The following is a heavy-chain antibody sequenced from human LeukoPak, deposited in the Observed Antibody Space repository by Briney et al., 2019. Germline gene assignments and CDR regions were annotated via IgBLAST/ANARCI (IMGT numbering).Heavy chain of an antibody. J-gene: IGHJ4*02. CDR3: ARAVVGSGFDC. Sequence: QPGGSLRLSCVASGFISSDHYIDWVRQAPGKGLEWVGRTGNRANSYSTQYAASVRGRFIILSDDSKNSLYLQVNSLKNEDTAVYYCARAVVGSGFDCWGQGSLVSVSS. CDR2: TGNRANSYST. D-gene: IGHD2-15*01. V-gene: IGHV3-72*01. CDR1: GFISSDHY.